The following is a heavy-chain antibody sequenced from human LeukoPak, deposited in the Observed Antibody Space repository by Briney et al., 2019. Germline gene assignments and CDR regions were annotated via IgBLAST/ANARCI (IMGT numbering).Heavy chain of an antibody. Sequence: PGGSLRLSCAASGFTFSSYWMSWVRQPPGKGLEWVSTISGSGRNTYYADSLKGRFTISRDNSKDTLYLQINSLRAEDTAVYYCAREVGQNDYWGQGTLVTVSS. CDR1: GFTFSSYW. D-gene: IGHD1-26*01. CDR3: AREVGQNDY. CDR2: ISGSGRNT. J-gene: IGHJ4*02. V-gene: IGHV3-23*01.